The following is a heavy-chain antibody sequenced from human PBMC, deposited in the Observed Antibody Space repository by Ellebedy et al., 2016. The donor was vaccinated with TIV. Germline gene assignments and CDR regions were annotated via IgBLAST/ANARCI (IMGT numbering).Heavy chain of an antibody. CDR1: GLDFPTSY. V-gene: IGHV1-2*02. D-gene: IGHD2-15*01. J-gene: IGHJ4*02. Sequence: ASVKVSXXASGLDFPTSYMHWVRQAPGPGLEGMGWIRPNIGDTNYAQNFQGRVTMTSDTSTNTAYMDLSSLRSDDTAVYYCASKRCSGANCHHPTLDYWGQGTMVTVSS. CDR3: ASKRCSGANCHHPTLDY. CDR2: IRPNIGDT.